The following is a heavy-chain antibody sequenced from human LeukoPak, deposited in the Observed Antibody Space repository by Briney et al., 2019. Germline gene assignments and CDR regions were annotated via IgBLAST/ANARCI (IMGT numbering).Heavy chain of an antibody. CDR1: GYTFTSYG. CDR2: ISAYNGNT. Sequence: ASVKVSCKASGYTFTSYGISWVRQAPGQGLEWMGWISAYNGNTNYAQKLQGRVTMTTDTSTSTAYMELRSLRSDDTAVYYCAREGEVDCSGGSCYYERYIDYWGQGTLVTVSS. CDR3: AREGEVDCSGGSCYYERYIDY. J-gene: IGHJ4*02. V-gene: IGHV1-18*01. D-gene: IGHD2-15*01.